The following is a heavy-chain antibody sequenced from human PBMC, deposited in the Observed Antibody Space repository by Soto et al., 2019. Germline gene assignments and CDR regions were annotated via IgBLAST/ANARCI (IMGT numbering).Heavy chain of an antibody. J-gene: IGHJ4*02. D-gene: IGHD3-3*01. CDR3: TTEIFGGDY. CDR1: SVSNAW. CDR2: IKSKTDGGTT. Sequence: SVSNAWMNWVRQAPGKGLEWVGRIKSKTDGGTTDYAAPVKGRFTISRDDSKNTLYLQMNSLKTEDTAMYYCTTEIFGGDYWGQGTLVTVSS. V-gene: IGHV3-15*07.